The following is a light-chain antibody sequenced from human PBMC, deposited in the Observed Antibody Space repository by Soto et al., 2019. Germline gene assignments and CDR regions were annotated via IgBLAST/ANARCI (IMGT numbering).Light chain of an antibody. V-gene: IGKV1-16*02. CDR2: GDS. CDR3: QQYESYTYT. J-gene: IGKJ2*01. Sequence: DIQMTESPASLTASVGDRVTATCLASQGISTSLAWFQKKPGTPPVSXXYGDSALQSGVPSKFSGSGSATHFTLTLNSLQHEDFATYFCQQYESYTYTFGQGTTV. CDR1: QGISTS.